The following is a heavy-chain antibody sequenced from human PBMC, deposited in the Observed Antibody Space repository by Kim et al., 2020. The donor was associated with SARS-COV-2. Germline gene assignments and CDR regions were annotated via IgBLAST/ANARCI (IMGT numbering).Heavy chain of an antibody. CDR1: GGSISSYY. CDR2: IYTSGST. V-gene: IGHV4-4*07. Sequence: SETLSLTCTVSGGSISSYYWSWTRQPAGKGLEWIGRIYTSGSTNYNPSLKSRVTMSVDTSKNQFSLKLSSVTAADTAVYYCARGRQGITIFGVATNRPENWFDPWGQGTLVTVSS. D-gene: IGHD3-3*01. J-gene: IGHJ5*02. CDR3: ARGRQGITIFGVATNRPENWFDP.